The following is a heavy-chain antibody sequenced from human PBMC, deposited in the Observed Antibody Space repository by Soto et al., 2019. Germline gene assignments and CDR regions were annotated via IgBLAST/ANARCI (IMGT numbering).Heavy chain of an antibody. J-gene: IGHJ4*02. V-gene: IGHV3-21*01. CDR2: ISSSSSYI. Sequence: GGSLRLSCAASGFTFSSYSMNWVRQAPGKGLEWVSSISSSSSYIYYADSVKGRFTISRDNAKNSLYLQMNSLRAEDTAVYYCAREVTRSSGWYNWGQGTLVTVSS. CDR1: GFTFSSYS. D-gene: IGHD6-19*01. CDR3: AREVTRSSGWYN.